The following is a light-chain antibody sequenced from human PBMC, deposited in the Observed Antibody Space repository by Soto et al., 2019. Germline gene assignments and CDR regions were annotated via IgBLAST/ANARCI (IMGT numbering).Light chain of an antibody. V-gene: IGLV1-40*01. CDR3: LSFDSSLSVV. Sequence: QAVVTQPHSVSGAPGQRVNISCTGSSSNIGAGYDVHWYQQLPGRAPKLLIYGNTNRPSGVPDRFSGSKSGTSASLAITGRQAEDEADYYCLSFDSSLSVVFGGGTQLTVL. CDR2: GNT. J-gene: IGLJ2*01. CDR1: SSNIGAGYD.